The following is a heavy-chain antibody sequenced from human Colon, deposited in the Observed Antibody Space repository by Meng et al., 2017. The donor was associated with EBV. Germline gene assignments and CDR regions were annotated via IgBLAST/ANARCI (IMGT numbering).Heavy chain of an antibody. D-gene: IGHD2-21*02. J-gene: IGHJ4*02. V-gene: IGHV4-4*02. Sequence: VQLQESAPGLVKPSGTLSLTCAVSGGSRSSRNWWSWVRQPPGKGLEWIGEIYHSGSTNYNPSLKSRVTISVDESKNQFSLRLSSVTAADTAVYYCARVGAYCGGDCYHPRWGQGTLVTVPS. CDR2: IYHSGST. CDR1: GGSRSSRNW. CDR3: ARVGAYCGGDCYHPR.